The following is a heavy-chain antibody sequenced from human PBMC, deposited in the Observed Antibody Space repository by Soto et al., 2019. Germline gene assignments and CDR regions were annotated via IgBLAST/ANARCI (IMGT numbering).Heavy chain of an antibody. D-gene: IGHD4-17*01. V-gene: IGHV3-49*03. CDR2: IRSKANGGKT. CDR3: TRYETTEYGMDV. J-gene: IGHJ6*02. CDR1: GFTCGDYS. Sequence: HPWGSLRRSGTASGFTCGDYSMSWFRQAPGKGQAWVGLIRSKANGGKTEYAASVKGRFTISRDDSKSLAYLQMNRLKTEDTAVYYCTRYETTEYGMDVWGQGTTVTVSS.